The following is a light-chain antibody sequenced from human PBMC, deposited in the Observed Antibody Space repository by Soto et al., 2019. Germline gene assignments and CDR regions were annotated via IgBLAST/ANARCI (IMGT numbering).Light chain of an antibody. CDR3: QQRSNWLLT. V-gene: IGKV3-15*01. CDR2: IAS. CDR1: QSISFN. Sequence: EIVMTQSPAALSVSPGERVTLSCRASQSISFNLAWYQQKPGQAPRLLIYIASTRAAGIPARFSGSGSGTEFTLTISSLQSEDFAVYYCQQRSNWLLTFGGGTKVDIK. J-gene: IGKJ4*01.